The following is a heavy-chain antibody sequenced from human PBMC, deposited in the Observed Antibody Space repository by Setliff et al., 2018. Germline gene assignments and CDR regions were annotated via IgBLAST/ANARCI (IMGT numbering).Heavy chain of an antibody. J-gene: IGHJ4*02. CDR1: GFTFSSYA. CDR3: ARQPGSQTTFFDY. CDR2: ISYDGRNK. D-gene: IGHD4-4*01. Sequence: GGSLRLACAASGFTFSSYAMSWVRQAPGKGLEWVAVISYDGRNKYYEDSVKGRFTISRDDSKNTLYLQMNSLRAEDTAVYYCARQPGSQTTFFDYWGQGTLVTVSS. V-gene: IGHV3-30*03.